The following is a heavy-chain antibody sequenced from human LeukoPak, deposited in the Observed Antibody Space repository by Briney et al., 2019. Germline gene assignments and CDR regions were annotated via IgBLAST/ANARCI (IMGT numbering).Heavy chain of an antibody. Sequence: SVKVSCTASGGTFSSYAISWVRQAPGQGLEWMGGIIPIFGTANYAQKFQGRVTITADESTSTAYMELSSLRSEDTAVYYCARGIAAAGTFDPWGQGTLVTVSS. J-gene: IGHJ5*02. V-gene: IGHV1-69*01. CDR3: ARGIAAAGTFDP. CDR2: IIPIFGTA. D-gene: IGHD6-13*01. CDR1: GGTFSSYA.